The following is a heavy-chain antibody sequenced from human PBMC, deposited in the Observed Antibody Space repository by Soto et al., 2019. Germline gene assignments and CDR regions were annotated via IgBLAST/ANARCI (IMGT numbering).Heavy chain of an antibody. J-gene: IGHJ4*02. Sequence: GASVKVSCKVSGYTLTELSMRWVRQAPGKGLEWMGGFDPEDGETIYAQKFQGRVTMTEDTSTDTAYMELSSLRSEDTAVYYCATDLVLSPRIFGVVIINGRNYWGQGTLVTSPQ. V-gene: IGHV1-24*01. CDR3: ATDLVLSPRIFGVVIINGRNY. CDR2: FDPEDGET. D-gene: IGHD3-3*01. CDR1: GYTLTELS.